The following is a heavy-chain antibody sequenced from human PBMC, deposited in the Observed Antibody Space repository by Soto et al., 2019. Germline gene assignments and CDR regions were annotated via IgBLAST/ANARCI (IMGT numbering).Heavy chain of an antibody. CDR3: ARDTSIAAARRDWFDP. D-gene: IGHD6-13*01. V-gene: IGHV1-46*03. CDR2: INPSGGST. Sequence: ASVKVSCKASGYTFTSYYMHWVRQAPGQGLEWMGIINPSGGSTSYAQKFQGRVTMTRDTSTSTVYMELSSLRSEDTAVYYCARDTSIAAARRDWFDPWGQGTLVTVSS. CDR1: GYTFTSYY. J-gene: IGHJ5*02.